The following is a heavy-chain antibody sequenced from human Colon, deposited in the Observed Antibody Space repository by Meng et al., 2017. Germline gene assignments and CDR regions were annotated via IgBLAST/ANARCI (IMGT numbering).Heavy chain of an antibody. CDR3: ARDSQGPRT. V-gene: IGHV3-7*01. Sequence: EGQLLESGGGLVQPGESLGLSCAASGFTFNNYYISWVRQAPGKGLEWVANIKQDASEKNFVDSVKGRFSIFRDNVKNSVYLQMDSLRVEDTAVYYCARDSQGPRTWGQGTLVTVSS. CDR2: IKQDASEK. CDR1: GFTFNNYY. J-gene: IGHJ5*02.